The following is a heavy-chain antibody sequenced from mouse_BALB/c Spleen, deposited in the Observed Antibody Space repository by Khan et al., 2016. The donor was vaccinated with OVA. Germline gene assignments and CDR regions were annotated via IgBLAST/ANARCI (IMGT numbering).Heavy chain of an antibody. J-gene: IGHJ4*01. CDR1: GFTFSSYA. Sequence: EVELVESGGGLAKPGGSLKLSCAASGFTFSSYAMSWVRQTPEKRLEWVATISSGGSYTYYPDSVKGRFTISRDNAKNTLYLQMSSLRSEDTAVYYCARIYDGYGVSLMDYWGQGTSVTVSS. CDR3: ARIYDGYGVSLMDY. D-gene: IGHD2-2*01. V-gene: IGHV5-9-1*01. CDR2: ISSGGSYT.